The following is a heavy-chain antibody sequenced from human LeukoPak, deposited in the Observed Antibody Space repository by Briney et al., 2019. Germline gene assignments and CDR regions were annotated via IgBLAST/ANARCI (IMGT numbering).Heavy chain of an antibody. J-gene: IGHJ5*02. Sequence: SVKVSCKASGGTFSSYAISWVRQAPGQELEWMGGIVPIFGTANYAQKFQGRVTITADESTSTAYMELSSLRSEDTAVYYCARDLGRITMIVADNWFDPWGQGTLVTVSS. V-gene: IGHV1-69*13. CDR1: GGTFSSYA. CDR2: IVPIFGTA. D-gene: IGHD3-22*01. CDR3: ARDLGRITMIVADNWFDP.